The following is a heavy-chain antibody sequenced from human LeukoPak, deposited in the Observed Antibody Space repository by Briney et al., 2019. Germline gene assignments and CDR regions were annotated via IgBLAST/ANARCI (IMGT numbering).Heavy chain of an antibody. V-gene: IGHV3-23*01. D-gene: IGHD2-2*01. CDR1: GFTFSSYS. CDR3: AKDPGYQVVYCFDY. CDR2: ITGSGGST. Sequence: GGSLRLSCAASGFTFSSYSMSWVRQAPGKGLEWVSGITGSGGSTDYADSVKGRFTISRDNSKNTLYLQMNSLRVEDTAVYYCAKDPGYQVVYCFDYWGQGTLVTVSS. J-gene: IGHJ4*02.